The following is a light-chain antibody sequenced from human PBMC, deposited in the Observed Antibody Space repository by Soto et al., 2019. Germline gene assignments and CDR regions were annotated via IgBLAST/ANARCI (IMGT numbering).Light chain of an antibody. CDR2: GNS. J-gene: IGLJ1*01. CDR3: QSYDRSLSGSF. Sequence: QSVLTQPPSVSGAPGQRITISCSGSSSNIGAGYDVHWFQQFPGTAPQLLIHGNSNRPSGVPERFSGSNSATSGSLAITGLQAGDEAVYYCQSYDRSLSGSFFGTGTKLTVL. V-gene: IGLV1-40*02. CDR1: SSNIGAGYD.